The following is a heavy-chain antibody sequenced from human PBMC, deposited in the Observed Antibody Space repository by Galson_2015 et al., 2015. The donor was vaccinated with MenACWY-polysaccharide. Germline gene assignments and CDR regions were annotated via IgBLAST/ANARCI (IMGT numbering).Heavy chain of an antibody. CDR2: IYYSGST. Sequence: ETLSLTCTVSGGSISSSSYYWGWIRQPPGKGLEWVGRIYYSGSTYYNPSLKSRVTISVDTSKNQFSLNLRSVTAADTAVYYCARGGYCSGGTCDRFDYWGQGILVTVSS. CDR3: ARGGYCSGGTCDRFDY. D-gene: IGHD2-15*01. J-gene: IGHJ4*02. V-gene: IGHV4-39*07. CDR1: GGSISSSSYY.